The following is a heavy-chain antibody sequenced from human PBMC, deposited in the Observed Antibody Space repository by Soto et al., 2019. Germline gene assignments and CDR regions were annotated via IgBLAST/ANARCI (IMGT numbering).Heavy chain of an antibody. CDR2: TYYRSKWYN. J-gene: IGHJ6*02. CDR3: ARAGSSSSYYYYYGMDV. D-gene: IGHD6-6*01. Sequence: PSQTLSLTCAISGDSVSSNSAAWNWIRQSPSRGLEWLGRTYYRSKWYNDYAVSVKSRITINPDTSKNQFSLQLNSVTPEDTAVYYCARAGSSSSYYYYYGMDVWGQGTTVTVSS. CDR1: GDSVSSNSAA. V-gene: IGHV6-1*01.